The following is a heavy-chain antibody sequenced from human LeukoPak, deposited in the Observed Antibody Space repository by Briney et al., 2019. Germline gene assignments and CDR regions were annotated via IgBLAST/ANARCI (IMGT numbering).Heavy chain of an antibody. D-gene: IGHD4-17*01. J-gene: IGHJ4*02. V-gene: IGHV3-23*01. Sequence: PGGSLRLSCAASGFTFSSYPMTWVRQAPGKGLEWVSGISAGDGSTYYADSVKGRFTISRDNSKNTLYLQMNSLRAEDTAVYYCAKDNRKGYGAYDPYWGQGTLVTVSS. CDR3: AKDNRKGYGAYDPY. CDR1: GFTFSSYP. CDR2: ISAGDGST.